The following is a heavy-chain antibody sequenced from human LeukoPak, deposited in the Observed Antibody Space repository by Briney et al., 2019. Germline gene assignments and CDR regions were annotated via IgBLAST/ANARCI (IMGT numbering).Heavy chain of an antibody. CDR3: AKESGVYSGNTRYWYFDL. CDR1: GFTFSSYG. D-gene: IGHD4-11*01. CDR2: IRYDGSNK. J-gene: IGHJ2*01. Sequence: GGSLRLSCAASGFTFSSYGMHWVRQAPGKGLEWVAFIRYDGSNKYYADSVKGRFTISRDNAKNSLYLQMNSLRAEDTAVYFCAKESGVYSGNTRYWYFDLWGRGTPVTVSS. V-gene: IGHV3-30*02.